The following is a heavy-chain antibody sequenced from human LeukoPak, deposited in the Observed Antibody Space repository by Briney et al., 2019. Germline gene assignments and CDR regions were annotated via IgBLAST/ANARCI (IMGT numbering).Heavy chain of an antibody. CDR1: GYTFTSYG. Sequence: ASVSVSCTASGYTFTSYGISWVRQAPGQGREGMGWISAYNGNTNYAQTLQGRVTMTTDTSTSTAYMELRSLRSDDTAVYYCARMDGEVGATSHYFDYGAREPWSPSPQ. CDR2: ISAYNGNT. V-gene: IGHV1-18*01. CDR3: ARMDGEVGATSHYFDY. J-gene: IGHJ4*02. D-gene: IGHD1-26*01.